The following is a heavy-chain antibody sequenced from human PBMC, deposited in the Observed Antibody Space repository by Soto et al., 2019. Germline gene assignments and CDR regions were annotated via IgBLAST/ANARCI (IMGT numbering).Heavy chain of an antibody. D-gene: IGHD2-15*01. CDR2: FDPEDGET. J-gene: IGHJ6*02. CDR3: ATSRFYCSGGSRYSGSYYYGMDV. V-gene: IGHV1-24*01. Sequence: ASVKVSCKVSGYTLTELSMHWVRQAPGKGLEWMGGFDPEDGETIYAQKFQGRVTMTEDTSTDTAYMELSSLRSEDTAVYYCATSRFYCSGGSRYSGSYYYGMDVWGQGTTVTVS. CDR1: GYTLTELS.